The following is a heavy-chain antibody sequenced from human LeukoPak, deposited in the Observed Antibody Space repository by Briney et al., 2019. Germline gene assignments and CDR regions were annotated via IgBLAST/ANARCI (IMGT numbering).Heavy chain of an antibody. Sequence: SETLSLTCTVSGGSISSGSYYWSWIRQPAGKGLEWIGRIYTSGSTNYNPSLKSRVTISVDTSKNQFSLKLSSVTAADTAVYYCARDGGAAAGLNYWGQGTLVTVSS. CDR3: ARDGGAAAGLNY. D-gene: IGHD6-13*01. CDR2: IYTSGST. J-gene: IGHJ4*02. CDR1: GGSISSGSYY. V-gene: IGHV4-61*02.